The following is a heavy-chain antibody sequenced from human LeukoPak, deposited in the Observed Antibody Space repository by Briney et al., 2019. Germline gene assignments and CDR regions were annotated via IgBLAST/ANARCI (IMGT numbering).Heavy chain of an antibody. V-gene: IGHV1-2*06. CDR1: GYTFTGYY. D-gene: IGHD3-10*01. CDR3: ARDYYGSGSYLY. CDR2: INPNSGGT. Sequence: AASVKVSCKASGYTFTGYYMHWVRQAPGQGLEWMGRINPNSGGTNYAQKFQGRVTMTRDTSISTAYMELSRLRTDDTAVYYCARDYYGSGSYLYWGRGTLVTVSS. J-gene: IGHJ4*02.